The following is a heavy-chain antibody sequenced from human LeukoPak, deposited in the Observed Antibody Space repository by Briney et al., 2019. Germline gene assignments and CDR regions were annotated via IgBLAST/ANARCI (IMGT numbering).Heavy chain of an antibody. CDR1: GGSFSGYY. CDR3: ARSYSNYYYGSGSYYVGY. Sequence: SETLSLTRSVYGGSFSGYYWSWTRQPPGKGLEWIGEINHSGSTNYNPSLKSRVTISVDTSKNQFSLKLSSVTAADTAVYYCARSYSNYYYGSGSYYVGYWGQGTLVTVSS. V-gene: IGHV4-34*01. J-gene: IGHJ4*02. CDR2: INHSGST. D-gene: IGHD3-10*01.